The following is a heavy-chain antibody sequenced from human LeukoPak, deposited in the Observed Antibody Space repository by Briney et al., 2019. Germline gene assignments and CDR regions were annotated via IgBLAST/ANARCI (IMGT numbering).Heavy chain of an antibody. J-gene: IGHJ4*02. V-gene: IGHV3-74*01. CDR3: VSFYETY. D-gene: IGHD2-2*01. CDR2: INGDGSWT. Sequence: GGSLRLSCAASGNYWMHWVRQAPGKGLVWVSHINGDGSWTTYADSVKGRFTISKDNAKNTVYLQMNNLRAEDTAVYYCVSFYETYWGRGTLITVSS. CDR1: GNYW.